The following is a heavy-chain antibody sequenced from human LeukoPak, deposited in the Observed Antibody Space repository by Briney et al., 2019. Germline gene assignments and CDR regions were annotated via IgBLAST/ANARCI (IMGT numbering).Heavy chain of an antibody. CDR1: GFTFSSHA. CDR3: ASQYDSSGYSDY. Sequence: GGSLRLSCAASGFTFSSHAMSGVRQAPGKGLEWVSAISGSGGSTYYADSVKGRFTISRDNSKNTLYLQMNSLRAEDTAVYYCASQYDSSGYSDYWGQGTLVTVSS. V-gene: IGHV3-23*01. D-gene: IGHD3-22*01. CDR2: ISGSGGST. J-gene: IGHJ4*02.